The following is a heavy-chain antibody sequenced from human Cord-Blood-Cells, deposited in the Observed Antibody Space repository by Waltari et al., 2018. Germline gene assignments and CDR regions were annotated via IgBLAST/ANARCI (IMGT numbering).Heavy chain of an antibody. Sequence: QVQLQESGPGLVKPSETLSLTCAVSGYSISSGYYWGWIRQPPGKGLEWIGSIYHSGSTYYNPALKRRVTISVDTSKNQFSLKLSSVTAADTAVYYCARDQEVGAFDYWGQGTLVTVSS. D-gene: IGHD1-26*01. CDR3: ARDQEVGAFDY. CDR1: GYSISSGYY. CDR2: IYHSGST. V-gene: IGHV4-38-2*02. J-gene: IGHJ4*02.